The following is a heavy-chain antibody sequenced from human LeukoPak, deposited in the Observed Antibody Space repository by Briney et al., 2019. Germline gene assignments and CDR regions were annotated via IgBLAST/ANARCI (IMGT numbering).Heavy chain of an antibody. CDR1: GGSLSSGGYY. CDR3: ARDPSSDWSDAFDI. Sequence: SKTLSLTCTVSGGSLSSGGYYWSWIRQHPGKGLEWIGYIYYSGSTYYNPSLKSRVTISVDTSKNQFSLKLSSVTAADTAVYYCARDPSSDWSDAFDIWGQGTMVTVSS. CDR2: IYYSGST. J-gene: IGHJ3*02. D-gene: IGHD3-9*01. V-gene: IGHV4-31*03.